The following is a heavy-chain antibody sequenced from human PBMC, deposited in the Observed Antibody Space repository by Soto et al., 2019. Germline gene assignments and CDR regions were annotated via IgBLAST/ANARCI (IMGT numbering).Heavy chain of an antibody. CDR1: GGTFSSYA. CDR2: IIPIFGTA. V-gene: IGHV1-69*13. Sequence: SVKVSCKASGGTFSSYAISWVRQAPGQGLEWMGGIIPIFGTANYAQKFQGRVTITADESTSTAYMELSSLRSEDTAVYYCARDSQYSSSWPGVNWFDPWGQGTLVTVSS. J-gene: IGHJ5*02. D-gene: IGHD6-13*01. CDR3: ARDSQYSSSWPGVNWFDP.